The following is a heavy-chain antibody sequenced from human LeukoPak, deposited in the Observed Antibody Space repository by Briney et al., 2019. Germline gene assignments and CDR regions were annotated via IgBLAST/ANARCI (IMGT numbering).Heavy chain of an antibody. V-gene: IGHV3-74*01. CDR2: INSDGSSI. Sequence: PGGSLRLSCAASGFTFSSHWMHWVRQAPGKGLVWVSRINSDGSSISYADSVKGRFTISRDNAKNTLYLQMNSLRAEDTTVYYCARDRGEYYDKGYFDYWGQGTLVTVSS. J-gene: IGHJ4*02. D-gene: IGHD3-22*01. CDR3: ARDRGEYYDKGYFDY. CDR1: GFTFSSHW.